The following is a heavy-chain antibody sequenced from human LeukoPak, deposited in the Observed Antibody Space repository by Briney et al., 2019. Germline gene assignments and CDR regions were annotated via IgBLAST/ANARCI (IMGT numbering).Heavy chain of an antibody. J-gene: IGHJ4*02. D-gene: IGHD6-13*01. CDR1: GYTFTGYY. Sequence: ASVKVSCKASGYTFTGYYMHWVRQAPGQGLEWMGWINPNSGGKNYAQKFQGRVTMTRDTSITTAYMELSRLRSDDTAVYYCARDKAAAAIDYWGQGSLVTVSS. V-gene: IGHV1-2*02. CDR3: ARDKAAAAIDY. CDR2: INPNSGGK.